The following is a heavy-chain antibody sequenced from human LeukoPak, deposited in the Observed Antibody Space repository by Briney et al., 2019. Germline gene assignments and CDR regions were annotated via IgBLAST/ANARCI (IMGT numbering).Heavy chain of an antibody. D-gene: IGHD6-13*01. Sequence: ASVKVSCKASGYTFTSYGISWVRQAPGQGLEWMGWISAYNGNTNYAQKLQGRVTMTTDTSTSTAYMELRSLRPDDTAVYYCARDEGEYSSSWYGTWGQGTLVTVSS. CDR3: ARDEGEYSSSWYGT. CDR1: GYTFTSYG. J-gene: IGHJ5*02. CDR2: ISAYNGNT. V-gene: IGHV1-18*01.